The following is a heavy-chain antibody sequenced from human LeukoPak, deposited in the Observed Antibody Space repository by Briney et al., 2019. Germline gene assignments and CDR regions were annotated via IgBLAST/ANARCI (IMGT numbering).Heavy chain of an antibody. CDR2: ISSSSSYI. Sequence: PGGSLRLSCAASGFTFSSYSMNWVRQAPGKGLEWVSSISSSSSYIYYADSVKGRFTISRDNAKNPLYLQMNSLRAEDTAVYYCARGLNSHSGSGGGYFDYWGQGTLVTVSS. D-gene: IGHD3-10*01. CDR3: ARGLNSHSGSGGGYFDY. CDR1: GFTFSSYS. V-gene: IGHV3-21*01. J-gene: IGHJ4*02.